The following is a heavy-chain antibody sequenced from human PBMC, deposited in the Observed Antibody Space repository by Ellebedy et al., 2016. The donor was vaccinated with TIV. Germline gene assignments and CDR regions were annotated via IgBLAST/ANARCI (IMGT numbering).Heavy chain of an antibody. CDR2: INPSGGST. D-gene: IGHD3-16*01. Sequence: AASVKVSCKASVGTFSSSAISWVRQAPGQGLEWMRIINPSGGSTSYAQKFQGRVTMTRDTSTSTVYMELSSLRSEDTAVYYCARVGYDYVWGNWGQGTLVTVSS. CDR3: ARVGYDYVWGN. V-gene: IGHV1-46*01. J-gene: IGHJ4*02. CDR1: VGTFSSSA.